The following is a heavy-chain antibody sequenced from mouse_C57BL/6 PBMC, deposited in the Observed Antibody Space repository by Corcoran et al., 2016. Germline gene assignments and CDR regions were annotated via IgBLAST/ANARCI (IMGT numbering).Heavy chain of an antibody. CDR2: INTYSGVP. D-gene: IGHD1-2*01. V-gene: IGHV9-3*01. J-gene: IGHJ3*01. CDR3: ARGATAPWFAY. Sequence: QILLVQSGPELKKPGETFKISCKASGYTFTTYGMIWVKQAPGKGLKWMGWINTYSGVPTYADDFKGRFAFSLETSASTAYLQINNLKTEDTATYFCARGATAPWFAYWGQGTLVTVS. CDR1: GYTFTTYG.